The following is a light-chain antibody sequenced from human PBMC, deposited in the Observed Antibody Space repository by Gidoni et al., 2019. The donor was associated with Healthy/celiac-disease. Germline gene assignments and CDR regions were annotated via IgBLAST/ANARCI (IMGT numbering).Light chain of an antibody. CDR2: TDS. Sequence: DERTQPSSVSVSPGQTARITCSGDVLAKKYARWFQQNPGQAPVLVIYTDSERPSGIPERFSGSSSGTTVTLTISGAQVEDEADYYCYSAADNNRWVFGGGTKLTVL. CDR3: YSAADNNRWV. V-gene: IGLV3-27*01. J-gene: IGLJ3*02. CDR1: VLAKKY.